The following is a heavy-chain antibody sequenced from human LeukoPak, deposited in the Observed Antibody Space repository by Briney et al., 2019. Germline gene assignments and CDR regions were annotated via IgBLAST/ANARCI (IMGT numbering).Heavy chain of an antibody. V-gene: IGHV3-33*01. D-gene: IGHD4-17*01. CDR2: IWYDGSNK. CDR1: GFTFSSYG. J-gene: IGHJ6*02. CDR3: AGDYGEYYYGMDV. Sequence: QPGRSLRLSGAASGFTFSSYGMHWVRQAPGKGLEWVAVIWYDGSNKCYADSVKGRFTISRGNSKNTLYLQMNSLRAEDTAVYYCAGDYGEYYYGMDVWGQGTTVTVSS.